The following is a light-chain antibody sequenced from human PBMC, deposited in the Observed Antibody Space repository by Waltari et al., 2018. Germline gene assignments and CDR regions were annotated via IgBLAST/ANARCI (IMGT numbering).Light chain of an antibody. CDR2: DVN. V-gene: IGLV2-14*01. J-gene: IGLJ1*01. Sequence: QSALTQPASVSGSPGQSITISCTGTSSDVGGYDYVSWYQHHPGKAPKFMIYDVNNRASGVTNRFAGSKSGNTASLTIAGLQAEDEADYYCCSYTGSSTFVFGTGTKVSVL. CDR1: SSDVGGYDY. CDR3: CSYTGSSTFV.